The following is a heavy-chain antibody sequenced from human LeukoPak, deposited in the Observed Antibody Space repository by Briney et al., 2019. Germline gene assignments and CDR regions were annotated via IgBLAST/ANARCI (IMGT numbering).Heavy chain of an antibody. CDR1: GFTVSSNY. Sequence: PGGSLRLSCAASGFTVSSNYMSWVRQAPGKGLEWVSVIYSGGSTYYADSVKGRFTISRDNSKNTLYLQMNSLRAEDTAVYYCARDGFTMVRGVIGWFDPWGQGTLVTVSS. CDR2: IYSGGST. CDR3: ARDGFTMVRGVIGWFDP. D-gene: IGHD3-10*01. J-gene: IGHJ5*02. V-gene: IGHV3-53*01.